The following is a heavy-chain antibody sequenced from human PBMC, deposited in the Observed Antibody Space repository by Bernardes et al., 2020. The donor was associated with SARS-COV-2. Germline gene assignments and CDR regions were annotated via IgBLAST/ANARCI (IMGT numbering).Heavy chain of an antibody. CDR2: INSDGSST. CDR3: ARDPYVVVVTNWFDP. CDR1: GFTFSSYW. J-gene: IGHJ5*02. Sequence: GGSLRLSCAASGFTFSSYWMHWVRQAPGKGLVWVSRINSDGSSTSYADSVKGRFTISRDNAKNTLYLQMNSLRAEDTAVYYCARDPYVVVVTNWFDPWGQGTLVTVSS. D-gene: IGHD2-15*01. V-gene: IGHV3-74*01.